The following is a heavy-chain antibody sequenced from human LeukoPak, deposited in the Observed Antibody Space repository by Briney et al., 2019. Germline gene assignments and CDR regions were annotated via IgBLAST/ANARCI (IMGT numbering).Heavy chain of an antibody. D-gene: IGHD6-13*01. CDR2: ISAYNGNT. CDR3: ARPSIAAAGKKYYYYYYMDV. CDR1: GYTFTSYG. V-gene: IGHV1-18*01. Sequence: ASVKVSCKASGYTFTSYGISWVRQAPRQGLEWMGWISAYNGNTNYAQKLQGRVTMTTDTSTSTAYMELRSLRSDDTAVYYCARPSIAAAGKKYYYYYYMDVWGKGTTVTVSS. J-gene: IGHJ6*03.